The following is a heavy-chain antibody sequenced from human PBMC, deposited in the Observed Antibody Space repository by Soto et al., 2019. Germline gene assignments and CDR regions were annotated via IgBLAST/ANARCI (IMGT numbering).Heavy chain of an antibody. D-gene: IGHD5-12*01. J-gene: IGHJ4*02. CDR2: ISTYNGNT. V-gene: IGHV1-18*01. CDR1: GYIFTSYG. Sequence: ASVKVSCKTSGYIFTSYGISWVRQAPGQGLEWMGWISTYNGNTNYAPKLQGRVTMTTDTSTTTAYMELRSLRSDDTAVYYCAKADASGYSQSFDYWGQGTLVTVSS. CDR3: AKADASGYSQSFDY.